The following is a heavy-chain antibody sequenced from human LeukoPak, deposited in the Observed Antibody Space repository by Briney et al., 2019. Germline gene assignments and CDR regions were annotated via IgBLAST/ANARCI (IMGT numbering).Heavy chain of an antibody. CDR1: GYTFTSYG. Sequence: GASVKVSCKASGYTFTSYGISWVRQAPGQGLEWMGWISAYNGNTNYAQKFQGRVTITADESTSTAYMELSSLRSEDTAVYYCACRLSVNWFDPWGQGTLVTVSS. D-gene: IGHD2-21*02. V-gene: IGHV1-18*01. CDR3: ACRLSVNWFDP. J-gene: IGHJ5*02. CDR2: ISAYNGNT.